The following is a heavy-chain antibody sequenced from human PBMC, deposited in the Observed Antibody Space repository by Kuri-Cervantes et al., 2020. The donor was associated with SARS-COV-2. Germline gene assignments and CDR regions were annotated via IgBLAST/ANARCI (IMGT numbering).Heavy chain of an antibody. Sequence: SETLSLTCTVSGGSISSYYWSWIRQPPGKGLEWIGYIYYSGSTNYNPSLKSRVTISVDTSKNQFPLKLSSVTAADTAVYYCARGTPPHHWGQGTLVTVSS. CDR3: ARGTPPHH. D-gene: IGHD1-1*01. CDR1: GGSISSYY. CDR2: IYYSGST. J-gene: IGHJ5*02. V-gene: IGHV4-59*01.